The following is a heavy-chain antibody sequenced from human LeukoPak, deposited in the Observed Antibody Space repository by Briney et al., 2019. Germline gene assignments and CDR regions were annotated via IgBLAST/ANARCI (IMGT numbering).Heavy chain of an antibody. CDR2: IYHSGST. V-gene: IGHV4-30-2*01. Sequence: SETLSLTCTVSGGSISSGGYYWSWIRQPPGKGLEWIGYIYHSGSTYYNPSLKCRVTISVDRSKNQFSLKLSSVTAADTAVYYCARDRIAAADPFDYWGQGTLVTVSS. J-gene: IGHJ4*02. CDR3: ARDRIAAADPFDY. D-gene: IGHD6-13*01. CDR1: GGSISSGGYY.